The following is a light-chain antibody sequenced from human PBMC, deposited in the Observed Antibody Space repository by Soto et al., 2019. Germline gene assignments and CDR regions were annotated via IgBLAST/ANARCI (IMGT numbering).Light chain of an antibody. V-gene: IGLV2-14*01. CDR2: DVS. CDR3: SSYTSSSTRV. J-gene: IGLJ1*01. Sequence: QSVLTQPASVSGSPGQSITISCTGTSSDVGGYNYVSWYQQHPGKAPKLMIYDVSNRPSGVSNRFSGSKSGNTASLTISGLQADDEADYYCSSYTSSSTRVFGTGTEVTDL. CDR1: SSDVGGYNY.